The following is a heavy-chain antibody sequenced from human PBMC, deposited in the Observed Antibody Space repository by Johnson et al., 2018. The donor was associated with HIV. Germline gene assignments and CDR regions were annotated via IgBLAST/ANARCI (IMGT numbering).Heavy chain of an antibody. Sequence: VQLVESGGGLVQPGGSLRLSCAASGFNFSTHAMSWVRQAPGKGLEWVSGISGSGGSTYYADSVNGRFTISRDNSKNTMFVQMNSLRAEDTAVYYCARSGPNWAFDFWGQGTMVTVSS. V-gene: IGHV3-23*04. CDR2: ISGSGGST. CDR1: GFNFSTHA. CDR3: ARSGPNWAFDF. J-gene: IGHJ3*01. D-gene: IGHD1-1*01.